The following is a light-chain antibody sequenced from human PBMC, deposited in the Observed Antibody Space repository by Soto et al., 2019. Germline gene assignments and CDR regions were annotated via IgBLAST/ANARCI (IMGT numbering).Light chain of an antibody. V-gene: IGKV3-20*01. Sequence: DIVLTQSPGTLSLSPGERATLSCRASQSVSSSYLAWYPQKPGQAPRLLIYGASSRATGIPDRFSGSGSGTDITLTISRLEPEEFAVYYCQQYGSSPGTFGQGTKVEIK. J-gene: IGKJ1*01. CDR2: GAS. CDR1: QSVSSSY. CDR3: QQYGSSPGT.